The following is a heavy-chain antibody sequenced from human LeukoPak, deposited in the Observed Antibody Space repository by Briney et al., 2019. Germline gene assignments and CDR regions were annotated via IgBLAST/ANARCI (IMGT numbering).Heavy chain of an antibody. CDR3: ARLPIMVREIAHDAFDI. CDR2: IYYSGST. J-gene: IGHJ3*02. CDR1: GGSISSYY. V-gene: IGHV4-59*05. D-gene: IGHD3-10*01. Sequence: SETLSLTCTVSGGSISSYYWSWIRQPPGKGLEWIGSIYYSGSTYYNPSLKSRVTISVDTSKNQFTLKLSSVTAADTAVYYCARLPIMVREIAHDAFDIWGQGTMVTVSS.